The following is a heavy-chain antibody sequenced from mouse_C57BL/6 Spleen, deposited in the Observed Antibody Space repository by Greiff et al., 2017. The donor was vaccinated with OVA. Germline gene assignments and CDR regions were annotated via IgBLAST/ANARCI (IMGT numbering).Heavy chain of an antibody. V-gene: IGHV5-4*01. J-gene: IGHJ3*01. Sequence: EVQLVESGGGLVKPGGSLKLSCAASGFTFSSYAMSWVRQTPEKRLEWVATISDGGSYTYYPDNVKGRFTISRDNAKNNLYLQMSHLKAEDTAMYYCARENYDYPLAYWGQGTLVTVSA. D-gene: IGHD2-4*01. CDR2: ISDGGSYT. CDR1: GFTFSSYA. CDR3: ARENYDYPLAY.